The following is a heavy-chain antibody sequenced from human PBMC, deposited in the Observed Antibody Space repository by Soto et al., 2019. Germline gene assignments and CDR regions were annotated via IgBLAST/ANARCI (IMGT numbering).Heavy chain of an antibody. V-gene: IGHV1-3*01. Sequence: ASVKVSCKASGYTFTDYIIHWVRRAPRQRLEWMGWINAGNGNTKFSQKFQGRVTITKNTSASTVYMELSSLRPEDTTVYYCARNSVAAVGIFDFWGQGTLVTVSS. D-gene: IGHD6-19*01. CDR2: INAGNGNT. CDR1: GYTFTDYI. J-gene: IGHJ4*02. CDR3: ARNSVAAVGIFDF.